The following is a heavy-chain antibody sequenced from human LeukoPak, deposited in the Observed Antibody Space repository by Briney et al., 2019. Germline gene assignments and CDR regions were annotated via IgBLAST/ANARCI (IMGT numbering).Heavy chain of an antibody. V-gene: IGHV4-30-2*02. CDR2: IYHSGST. CDR3: ARSRDVIMGTPVPHWFDP. J-gene: IGHJ5*02. CDR1: GGSISSGGYY. Sequence: PSETLSLTCTVSGGSISSGGYYWSWIRQPPGKGLEWIGYIYHSGSTYYNPSLKSRVTISIDTSENQFSLKLTSVTSADTAVYYCARSRDVIMGTPVPHWFDPWGQGALVTVSS. D-gene: IGHD1-26*01.